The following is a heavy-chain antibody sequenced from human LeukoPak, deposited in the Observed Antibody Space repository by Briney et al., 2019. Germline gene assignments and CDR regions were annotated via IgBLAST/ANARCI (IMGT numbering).Heavy chain of an antibody. CDR2: ILYDGSNK. J-gene: IGHJ6*03. V-gene: IGHV3-30*02. CDR3: AKDLGSSSWYYMDV. D-gene: IGHD6-13*01. Sequence: GGSLRLSCAASGFTFSSYGTHWVRQAPGKGREWVAFILYDGSNKYYADSVKGRFTISRDNSKNTLYLQMNSLRAEDTAVYYCAKDLGSSSWYYMDVWGKGTTVTVSS. CDR1: GFTFSSYG.